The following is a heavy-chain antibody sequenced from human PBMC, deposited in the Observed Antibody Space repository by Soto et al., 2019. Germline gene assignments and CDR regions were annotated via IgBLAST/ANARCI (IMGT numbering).Heavy chain of an antibody. Sequence: SETLSLTCTVSGDSMSSHYWNWVRQTPGKGLEWIGCIYFTGSTIYNPSLESRVTMSVDTSKNQFSLQLSSVTPEDTAVYYCARGRGSRSAYWGQGTLVTVSS. J-gene: IGHJ4*02. V-gene: IGHV4-59*11. CDR3: ARGRGSRSAY. D-gene: IGHD3-10*01. CDR2: IYFTGST. CDR1: GDSMSSHY.